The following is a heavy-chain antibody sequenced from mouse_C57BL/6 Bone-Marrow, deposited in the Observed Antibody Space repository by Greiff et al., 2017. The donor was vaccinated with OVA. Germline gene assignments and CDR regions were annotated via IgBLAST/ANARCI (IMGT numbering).Heavy chain of an antibody. J-gene: IGHJ3*01. CDR1: GCTFTSYW. Sequence: QVQLQQPGAELVKPGASVKLSCKASGCTFTSYWMHWVKQRPGQGLEWIGMIHPNSGSTNYNEKFKSKATLTVDKSSSTAYMQLSSLTSEDSAVYYCARWGDYDSWFAYWGQGTLVTVSA. D-gene: IGHD2-4*01. V-gene: IGHV1-64*01. CDR3: ARWGDYDSWFAY. CDR2: IHPNSGST.